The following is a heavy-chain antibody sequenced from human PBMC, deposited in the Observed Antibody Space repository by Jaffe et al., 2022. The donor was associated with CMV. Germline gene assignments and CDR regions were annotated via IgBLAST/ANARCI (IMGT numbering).Heavy chain of an antibody. CDR3: ARIPSGSSGWYGFDY. D-gene: IGHD6-19*01. CDR1: GFSLSTSGMC. J-gene: IGHJ4*02. Sequence: QVTLRESGPALVKPTQTLTLTCTFSGFSLSTSGMCVSWIRQPPGKALEWLARIDWDDDKYYSTSLKTRLTISKDTSKNQVVLTMTNMDPVDTATYYCARIPSGSSGWYGFDYWGQGTLVTVSS. V-gene: IGHV2-70*15. CDR2: IDWDDDK.